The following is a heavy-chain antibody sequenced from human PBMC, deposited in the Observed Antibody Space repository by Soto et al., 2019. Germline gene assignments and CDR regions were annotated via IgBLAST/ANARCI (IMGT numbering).Heavy chain of an antibody. CDR1: GFTFSSYA. D-gene: IGHD1-26*01. V-gene: IGHV3-23*01. CDR2: ISSGADTT. CDR3: AKDLIPSGATSHFCFNI. Sequence: GGSLRLSCAASGFTFSSYALTWVRQAPGKGLDWVSTISSGADTTYYAVSVKGRFTISRDNSKNTLYLQMNSLRAEDTAVYYCAKDLIPSGATSHFCFNIWGQGTMVTVSS. J-gene: IGHJ3*02.